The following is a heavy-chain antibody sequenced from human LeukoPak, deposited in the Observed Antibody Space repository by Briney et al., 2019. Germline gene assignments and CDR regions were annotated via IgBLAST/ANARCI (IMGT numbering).Heavy chain of an antibody. J-gene: IGHJ5*02. CDR3: ARGYYDSSGYEWGFDP. Sequence: ASVKVSCKASGYTFTGYYMHWVRQAPGQGLEWMGWINPNSGGTNYAQKFQGRVTMTRDTSISTAYMELSRLRSDDTAVYYCARGYYDSSGYEWGFDPWGQGTLVTVSS. CDR1: GYTFTGYY. V-gene: IGHV1-2*02. D-gene: IGHD3-22*01. CDR2: INPNSGGT.